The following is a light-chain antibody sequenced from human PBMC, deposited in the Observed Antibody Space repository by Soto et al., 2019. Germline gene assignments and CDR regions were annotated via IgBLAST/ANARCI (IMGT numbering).Light chain of an antibody. Sequence: QSVLSQPASVSGSPGQSINISCTGTHSDVGSYNLVSWYQQHPGKAPKVIIYEVSERPSGVSDRFSGSKSGNTASLMISGLQAEDEADYYCCSYAGSTTQTYVFGSGTKVTVL. CDR1: HSDVGSYNL. V-gene: IGLV2-23*02. CDR3: CSYAGSTTQTYV. J-gene: IGLJ1*01. CDR2: EVS.